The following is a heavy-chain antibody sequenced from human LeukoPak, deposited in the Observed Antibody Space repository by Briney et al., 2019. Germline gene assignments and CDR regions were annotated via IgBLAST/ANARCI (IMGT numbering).Heavy chain of an antibody. J-gene: IGHJ4*02. CDR3: ASESVDTAMVYYFDY. CDR2: ISYDGSNK. D-gene: IGHD5-18*01. CDR1: GFTFSSYA. V-gene: IGHV3-30*04. Sequence: PGGSLRLSCAASGFTFSSYAMHWVRQAPGKGLEWVAVISYDGSNKYYADSVKGRFTIPRDNSKNTLYLQMNSLRAEDTAVYYCASESVDTAMVYYFDYWGQGTLVTVPS.